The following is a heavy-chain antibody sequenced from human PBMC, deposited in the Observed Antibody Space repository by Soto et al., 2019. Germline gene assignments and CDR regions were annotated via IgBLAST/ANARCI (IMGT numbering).Heavy chain of an antibody. CDR3: AKGSRVAVAGINFDY. Sequence: GGSLRLSCAASGFTFSSYAMSWVRQAPGKGLEWVSAISGSGGSTYYADSVKGRFTISRDNSKNTLYLQMNSLRAEDTAVYYCAKGSRVAVAGINFDYWGQGTLVTVSS. D-gene: IGHD6-19*01. J-gene: IGHJ4*02. V-gene: IGHV3-23*01. CDR1: GFTFSSYA. CDR2: ISGSGGST.